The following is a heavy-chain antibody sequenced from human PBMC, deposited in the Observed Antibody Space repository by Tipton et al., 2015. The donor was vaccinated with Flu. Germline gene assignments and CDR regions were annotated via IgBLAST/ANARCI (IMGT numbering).Heavy chain of an antibody. CDR1: GFIFSDSY. CDR2: ISGSGSFI. CDR3: TKDVGATVSYNWFDP. Sequence: SLRLSCAASGFIFSDSYMSWIRQAPGKGLEWVSYISGSGSFIYYADSVKGRFTISRDNAKNSLYLQMNSLRAEDTAVYYCTKDVGATVSYNWFDPWGQGTLVTVSS. V-gene: IGHV3-11*04. J-gene: IGHJ5*02. D-gene: IGHD1-26*01.